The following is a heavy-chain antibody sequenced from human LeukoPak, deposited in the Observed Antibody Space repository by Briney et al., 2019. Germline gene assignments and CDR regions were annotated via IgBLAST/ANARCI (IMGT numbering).Heavy chain of an antibody. V-gene: IGHV3-7*01. CDR2: ILPDGSQK. CDR1: DFTFDFYR. D-gene: IGHD2-2*01. Sequence: GGSLRLSCVASDFTFDFYRMTWVRQAPGKGLEWLANILPDGSQKYYVDSVKGRFTISRDNPKNSLYLQINNLRAEDTAVYYCGRLAHNAWYAIDFWGQGTLVTVSS. CDR3: GRLAHNAWYAIDF. J-gene: IGHJ4*02.